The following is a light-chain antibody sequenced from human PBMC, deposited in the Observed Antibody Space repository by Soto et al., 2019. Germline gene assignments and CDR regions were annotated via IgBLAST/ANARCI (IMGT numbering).Light chain of an antibody. J-gene: IGKJ1*01. CDR1: QSISSN. V-gene: IGKV3-15*01. CDR2: GVS. CDR3: QQYNKWPRT. Sequence: EIVMTQSPATLSVSSGARAPLSCRASQSISSNLAWFQQKPGQAPRLLIYGVSSRATGVPPRFSGGGSGTEFTLTMSSLQSEDFAVYYCQQYNKWPRTFGQGTKVDIK.